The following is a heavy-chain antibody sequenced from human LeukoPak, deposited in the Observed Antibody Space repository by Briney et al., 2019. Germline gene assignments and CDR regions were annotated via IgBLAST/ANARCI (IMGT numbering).Heavy chain of an antibody. J-gene: IGHJ3*02. D-gene: IGHD2-2*01. V-gene: IGHV1-18*01. Sequence: ASVKVSCKASGYTFTSYGISWVRQAPGQGLEWMGWISAYNGNTNYAQKLQGRVTMTTDTSTSTAYVELRSPRSDDTAVYYCARDPLVYCSSTSCYPIGDDAFDIWGQGTMVTVSS. CDR2: ISAYNGNT. CDR3: ARDPLVYCSSTSCYPIGDDAFDI. CDR1: GYTFTSYG.